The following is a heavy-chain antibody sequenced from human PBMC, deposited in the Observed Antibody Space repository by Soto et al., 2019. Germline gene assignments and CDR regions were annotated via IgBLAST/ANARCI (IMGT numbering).Heavy chain of an antibody. J-gene: IGHJ4*02. Sequence: PGGSLRLSCAASGFTFSSYGMHWVRQAPGKGLEWVAVISYDGSNKYYADSVKGRFTISRDNSKNTLYLQMNSLRAEDTAVYYCAKGGRWNYRYFDYWGQGTLVTVSS. CDR1: GFTFSSYG. V-gene: IGHV3-30*18. D-gene: IGHD1-7*01. CDR2: ISYDGSNK. CDR3: AKGGRWNYRYFDY.